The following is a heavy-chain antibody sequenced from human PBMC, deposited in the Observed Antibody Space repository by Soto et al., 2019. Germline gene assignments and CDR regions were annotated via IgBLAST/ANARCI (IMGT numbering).Heavy chain of an antibody. CDR1: GFTFSSFA. D-gene: IGHD5-12*01. J-gene: IGHJ4*02. V-gene: IGHV3-23*01. Sequence: EVQLLESGGGLVQPGGSLRLSCAASGFTFSSFAMSWVRQAPGKGLEWVSAISGSGGSTYYADSVKGRFTISRDNSKNTLYLLMNSLSADDTAVYYCAKDYMVPTVLGGQGTLVTVSS. CDR3: AKDYMVPTVL. CDR2: ISGSGGST.